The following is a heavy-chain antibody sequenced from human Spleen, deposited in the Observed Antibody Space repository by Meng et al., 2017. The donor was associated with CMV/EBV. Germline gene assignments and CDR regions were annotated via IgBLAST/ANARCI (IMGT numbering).Heavy chain of an antibody. V-gene: IGHV1-69*05. CDR2: IIPIFGTA. CDR1: GGTFSSYA. J-gene: IGHJ5*02. Sequence: SVKVSCKASGGTFSSYAISWVRQAPGQGLEWMGGIIPIFGTANYAQKFQGRVTITTDESTSTAYMELSSLRSEDTAVYYCASENYGSSSDWFDPWGQGTLVTVS. CDR3: ASENYGSSSDWFDP. D-gene: IGHD6-6*01.